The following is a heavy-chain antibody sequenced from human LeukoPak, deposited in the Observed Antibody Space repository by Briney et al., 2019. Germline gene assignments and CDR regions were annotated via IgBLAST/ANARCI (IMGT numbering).Heavy chain of an antibody. V-gene: IGHV4-59*01. D-gene: IGHD2/OR15-2a*01. CDR3: ARDFSAAFDI. CDR2: IYHNGRT. CDR1: GASFSNDY. Sequence: SETLSLTCTVSGASFSNDYWSWVRQAPGKGLEWIGYIYHNGRTNYNPSLKSRITMSIDTSQKQFSLKLISVTAADTAVYYCARDFSAAFDIWGQGTMVTVSS. J-gene: IGHJ3*02.